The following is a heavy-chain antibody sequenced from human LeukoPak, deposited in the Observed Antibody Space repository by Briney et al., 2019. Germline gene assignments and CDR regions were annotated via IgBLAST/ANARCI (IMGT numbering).Heavy chain of an antibody. CDR1: GGSISSYY. CDR3: ARVYVGYYYYYMDV. CDR2: ISYSGST. V-gene: IGHV4-59*01. Sequence: PSETLSLTCTVSGGSISSYYWSWIRQPPGNGLEWIGYISYSGSTNYNPSLKSRVTISVDTSKNQFSLKLSSVTAADTAVYYCARVYVGYYYYYMDVWGKGTTVTVSS. J-gene: IGHJ6*03. D-gene: IGHD2-8*01.